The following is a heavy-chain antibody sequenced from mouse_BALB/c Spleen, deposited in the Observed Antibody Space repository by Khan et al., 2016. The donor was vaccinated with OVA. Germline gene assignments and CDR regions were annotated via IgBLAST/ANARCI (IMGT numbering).Heavy chain of an antibody. J-gene: IGHJ3*01. D-gene: IGHD2-3*01. CDR1: GFDIKDYY. CDR2: IDPENDNT. Sequence: EVELVESGAELVRPGALVNLSCKASGFDIKDYYMHWVKQRPEQGLEWIGWIDPENDNTIYDPKFQGKASITSDTASNTAYLQLNSLTSEDTAVYYCARDGYSPWFAYWGQGTLVTVSA. V-gene: IGHV14-1*02. CDR3: ARDGYSPWFAY.